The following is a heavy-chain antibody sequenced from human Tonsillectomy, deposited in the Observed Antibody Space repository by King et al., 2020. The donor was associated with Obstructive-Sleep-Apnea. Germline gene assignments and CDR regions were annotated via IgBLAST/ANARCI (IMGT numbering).Heavy chain of an antibody. Sequence: VQLVESGGGLVKPGGSLRLSCAASGFTFSIYSMNWVRQAPGKGLQWVSSISSSSSYIYYPDSVKGRFTISRDNAKNSLYLQMNRLRAEDTAVYYCARGGTTVCPFDYWGQGTLVTVSS. J-gene: IGHJ4*02. CDR1: GFTFSIYS. D-gene: IGHD4-17*01. V-gene: IGHV3-21*01. CDR3: ARGGTTVCPFDY. CDR2: ISSSSSYI.